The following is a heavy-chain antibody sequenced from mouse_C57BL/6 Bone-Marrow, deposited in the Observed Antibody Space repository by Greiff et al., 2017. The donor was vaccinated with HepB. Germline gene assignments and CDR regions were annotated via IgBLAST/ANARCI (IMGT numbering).Heavy chain of an antibody. J-gene: IGHJ2*01. CDR3: ARRGVTTEYYFDY. D-gene: IGHD1-1*01. CDR1: GYTFTSYW. V-gene: IGHV1-55*01. CDR2: IYPGSGST. Sequence: QVQLQQSGAELVKPGASVKMSCKASGYTFTSYWITWVKQRPGQGLEWIGDIYPGSGSTNYNEKFKSKATLTVDTSSSTAYMQLSSLTSEDSAVYYCARRGVTTEYYFDYWGQGTTLTVSS.